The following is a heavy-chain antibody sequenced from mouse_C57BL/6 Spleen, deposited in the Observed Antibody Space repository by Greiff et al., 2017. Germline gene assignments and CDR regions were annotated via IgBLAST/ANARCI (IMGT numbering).Heavy chain of an antibody. CDR1: GYTFTSYW. J-gene: IGHJ1*03. D-gene: IGHD2-10*02. V-gene: IGHV1-72*01. CDR3: GRWSTVKEHWYFGV. Sequence: QVQLQQPGAELVKPGASVKLSCKASGYTFTSYWMHWVKQRPGRGLEWIGRIDPNSGGTKYNEKFKSKATLTVDKPSRTAYMQLSSLTSEDSAVYCCGRWSTVKEHWYFGVWGTGTTVTVSS. CDR2: IDPNSGGT.